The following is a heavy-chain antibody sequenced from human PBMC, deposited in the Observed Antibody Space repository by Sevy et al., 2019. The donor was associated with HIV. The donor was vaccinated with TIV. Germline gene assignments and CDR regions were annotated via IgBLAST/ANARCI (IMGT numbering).Heavy chain of an antibody. CDR1: GFTFSNAW. Sequence: GGSLRLSCAASGFTFSNAWMSWVRQAPGKGLEWVGRIKSKTDGGKTDYAAPVKGRFTISRDYSKNTLYLQMNSLKTEDTAVYYCTTFGWFGELFQAFDIWGQGTMVTVSS. D-gene: IGHD3-10*01. CDR3: TTFGWFGELFQAFDI. CDR2: IKSKTDGGKT. J-gene: IGHJ3*02. V-gene: IGHV3-15*01.